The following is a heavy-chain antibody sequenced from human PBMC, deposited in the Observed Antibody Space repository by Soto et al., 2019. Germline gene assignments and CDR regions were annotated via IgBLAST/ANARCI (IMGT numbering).Heavy chain of an antibody. D-gene: IGHD3-10*01. CDR1: GFTFSGDD. J-gene: IGHJ6*02. CDR3: AGSRGWGSGSYLYGMDV. CDR2: ISGSGGRT. V-gene: IGHV3-23*01. Sequence: GGSLRLACTASGFTFSGDDMSWVRQAPGKGRGWVSGISGSGGRTYYADSVKGRFTISRDNSKNTLYLQMTSLRVEDTAVYYWAGSRGWGSGSYLYGMDVGGQGATVTVSS.